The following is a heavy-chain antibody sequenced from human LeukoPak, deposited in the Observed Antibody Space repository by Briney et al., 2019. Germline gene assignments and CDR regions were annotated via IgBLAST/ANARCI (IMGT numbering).Heavy chain of an antibody. Sequence: ASVKVSCKASGYTFTSYGISWVRQAPGQGLEWMGWISAYNGNTNYAQKLQGRVTMTTDTSTSTAYMELRSLRSDDTAVYYCARGSVYNPIYYYYSMDVWGQGTTVTVSS. CDR1: GYTFTSYG. CDR3: ARGSVYNPIYYYYSMDV. V-gene: IGHV1-18*01. D-gene: IGHD3-16*02. J-gene: IGHJ6*02. CDR2: ISAYNGNT.